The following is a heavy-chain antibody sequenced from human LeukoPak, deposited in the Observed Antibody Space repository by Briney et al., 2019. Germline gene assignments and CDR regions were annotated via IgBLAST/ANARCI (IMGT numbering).Heavy chain of an antibody. J-gene: IGHJ3*02. D-gene: IGHD7-27*01. V-gene: IGHV3-21*01. CDR1: GFTFSTFT. CDR2: IPSSISDM. CDR3: TRTSGPVGAFDI. Sequence: PGGSLRLSCAASGFTFSTFTLNWVRQAPGKGLEWVASIPSSISDMSYADSVKGRFTFSRANAKNSLYLQMNSLRAEDTAVYYCTRTSGPVGAFDIWGQGTMVTVSS.